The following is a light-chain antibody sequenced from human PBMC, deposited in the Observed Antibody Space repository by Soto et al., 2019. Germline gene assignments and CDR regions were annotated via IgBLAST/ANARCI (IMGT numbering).Light chain of an antibody. Sequence: QSVLTQPASVSGSPGQSITISCTGTSSDVGGYNSVSWYQQHPDKAPKLMIYAVSNRPSGVSNRFSGSKSGNTASLTISGLQAEDEADYYCDSYTSSSTVVFGGGTKLTVL. CDR1: SSDVGGYNS. CDR3: DSYTSSSTVV. V-gene: IGLV2-14*01. CDR2: AVS. J-gene: IGLJ3*02.